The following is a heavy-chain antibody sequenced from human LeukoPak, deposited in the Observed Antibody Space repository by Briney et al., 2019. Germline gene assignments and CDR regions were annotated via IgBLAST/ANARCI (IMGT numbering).Heavy chain of an antibody. CDR3: ARVSSYYGMDV. D-gene: IGHD3-3*02. J-gene: IGHJ6*02. Sequence: GGSLRLSCAAFGFTFSSYWMSWVRQAPGKGLEWVANIKQDGSEKYYVDSVKGRFTISRDNAKNSLYLQMNSLRAEDTAVYYCARVSSYYGMDVWGQGTTVTVSS. V-gene: IGHV3-7*01. CDR2: IKQDGSEK. CDR1: GFTFSSYW.